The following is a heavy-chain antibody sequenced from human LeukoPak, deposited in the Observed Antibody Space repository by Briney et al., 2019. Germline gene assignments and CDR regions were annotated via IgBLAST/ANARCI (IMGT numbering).Heavy chain of an antibody. D-gene: IGHD5-18*01. Sequence: GGSLRLSCAASGFTFDDYAMHWVRQAPGKGLEWVSGISWNSGNIVYADSVKGRFIISRDNAKNSLYLQMNSLRAEDTAVYYCAKHAAYSADYWGQGTLVTVSS. J-gene: IGHJ4*02. CDR3: AKHAAYSADY. V-gene: IGHV3-9*01. CDR2: ISWNSGNI. CDR1: GFTFDDYA.